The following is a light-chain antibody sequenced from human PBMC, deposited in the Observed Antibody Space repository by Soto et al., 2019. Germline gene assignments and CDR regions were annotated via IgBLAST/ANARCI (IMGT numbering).Light chain of an antibody. V-gene: IGLV2-11*01. J-gene: IGLJ2*01. Sequence: QSVLTQPRSVSGSLGQSVTISCSGTSSDVGGYNYVSWYQQHPDKAPKLIIYDVNVRPSGVPDRFSGSKSGNTASLTISGLQAEDEADYYCCSYAGSFTVIFGGGTQLTVL. CDR1: SSDVGGYNY. CDR3: CSYAGSFTVI. CDR2: DVN.